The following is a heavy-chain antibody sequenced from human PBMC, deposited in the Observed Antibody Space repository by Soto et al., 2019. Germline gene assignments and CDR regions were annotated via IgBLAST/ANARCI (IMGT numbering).Heavy chain of an antibody. CDR1: GFTFSDYP. J-gene: IGHJ4*01. D-gene: IGHD6-13*01. CDR2: ISYDGTNE. CDR3: ARRPAAGTGNYFGH. Sequence: GGSLRLSCAASGFTFSDYPIHWVRQAPGKGLEWVAAISYDGTNEQYAGSVKGRFTISRDNSKNTLYLQMNSLRPEDTAVYYCARRPAAGTGNYFGHWGHGTPVTVSS. V-gene: IGHV3-30-3*01.